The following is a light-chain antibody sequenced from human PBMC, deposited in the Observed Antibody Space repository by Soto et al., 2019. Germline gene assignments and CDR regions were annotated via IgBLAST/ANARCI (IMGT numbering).Light chain of an antibody. CDR1: SSDVGGYNY. J-gene: IGLJ2*01. CDR3: SSYTSSTTLSVI. V-gene: IGLV2-14*01. CDR2: GVT. Sequence: QSALTQPASVSGSPGQSITISCTGTSSDVGGYNYVSWYQQHPGKAPKLMIYGVTNRPSGVSNRFSGSKSGNTASLTISGLQADDEADYYCSSYTSSTTLSVIFGGGTKLT.